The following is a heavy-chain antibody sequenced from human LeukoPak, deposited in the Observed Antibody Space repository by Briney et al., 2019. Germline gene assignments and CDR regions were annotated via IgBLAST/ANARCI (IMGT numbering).Heavy chain of an antibody. CDR2: IWYDGSNK. Sequence: RVLRLSCAPSGFTFRTYGMHWVRQAPGKGLEWVAVIWYDGSNKYYADSVKGRFTISRDNSKNTQYLQMNSLRAEDTAVYYCAKDIHYFQSDYWGQGTLVTVSS. J-gene: IGHJ4*02. CDR3: AKDIHYFQSDY. CDR1: GFTFRTYG. V-gene: IGHV3-33*06. D-gene: IGHD3-10*01.